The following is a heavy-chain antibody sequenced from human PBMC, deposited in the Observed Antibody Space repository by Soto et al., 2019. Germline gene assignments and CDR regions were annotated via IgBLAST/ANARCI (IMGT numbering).Heavy chain of an antibody. CDR2: IYSSGSA. V-gene: IGHV4-59*10. CDR3: ARGQRFSDWFDP. J-gene: IGHJ5*02. Sequence: SETLSLTCAVYGGSFSGYYWSWIRQSDGEGLEWIGRIYSSGSANYNPSLKSRVTISLDTSMNYFSLRLSSVTAADTAVYYCARGQRFSDWFDPWGQGTLVTVSS. D-gene: IGHD3-3*01. CDR1: GGSFSGYY.